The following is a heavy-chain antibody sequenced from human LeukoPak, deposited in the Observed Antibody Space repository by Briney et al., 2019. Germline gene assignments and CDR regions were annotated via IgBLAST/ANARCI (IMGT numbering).Heavy chain of an antibody. J-gene: IGHJ5*02. CDR1: GYTFTSYD. CDR3: ARAKQQLVQAQTGTHNWFDP. CDR2: MNPNSGNT. Sequence: ASVKVSCKASGYTFTSYDINWVRQAPGQGLEWMGLMNPNSGNTSYAQKFQGRVTITRNTSISTAYMELSSLRSEDTAVYYCARAKQQLVQAQTGTHNWFDPWGQGTLVTVSS. V-gene: IGHV1-8*03. D-gene: IGHD6-13*01.